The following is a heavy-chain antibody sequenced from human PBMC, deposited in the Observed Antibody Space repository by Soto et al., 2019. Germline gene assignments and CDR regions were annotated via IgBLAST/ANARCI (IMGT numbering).Heavy chain of an antibody. CDR3: VRRHVSATGIDWFDP. D-gene: IGHD6-13*01. Sequence: ASVKVSCKASGYTFTSYGIHWVRQAPGQRLEWMGWINAANGDTKYSPKFQGRVTITRDTSASTAYMELSSLRSEDTAVYYCVRRHVSATGIDWFDPRGQGTLVTVSS. CDR2: INAANGDT. J-gene: IGHJ5*02. CDR1: GYTFTSYG. V-gene: IGHV1-3*01.